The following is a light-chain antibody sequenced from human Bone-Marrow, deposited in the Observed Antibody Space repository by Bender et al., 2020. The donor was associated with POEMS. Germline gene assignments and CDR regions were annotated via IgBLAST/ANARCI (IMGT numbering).Light chain of an antibody. CDR3: CSYAGSNSL. CDR2: EVS. V-gene: IGLV2-23*02. Sequence: QSVLTQPPSASATPGQRVTISCSRSASDRGTTPINWYQQLPGKAPKLIIYEVSNRPSGVSNRFSGSKSGNTASLTISGLQAEDEADYYCCSYAGSNSLFGGGTKLTVL. CDR1: ASDRGTTP. J-gene: IGLJ3*02.